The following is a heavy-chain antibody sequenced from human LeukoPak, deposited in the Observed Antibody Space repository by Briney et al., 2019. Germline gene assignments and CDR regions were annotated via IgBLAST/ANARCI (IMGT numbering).Heavy chain of an antibody. Sequence: SVKVSCKASGGTFSSYAISWVRQAPGQGLERMGRIIPIFGTANYAQKFQGRVTITTDESTSTAYMELSSLRSEDTAVYYCARDQEGFGVVIIPRYFDYWGQGTLVTVSS. V-gene: IGHV1-69*05. J-gene: IGHJ4*02. CDR2: IIPIFGTA. CDR3: ARDQEGFGVVIIPRYFDY. CDR1: GGTFSSYA. D-gene: IGHD3-3*01.